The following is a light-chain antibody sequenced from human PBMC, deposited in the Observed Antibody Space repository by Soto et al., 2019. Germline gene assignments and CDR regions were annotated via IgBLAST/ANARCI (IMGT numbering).Light chain of an antibody. Sequence: EIVVTQSPATLSVSPGERATLSCRARQSVSRALAWYQQKPGQAPRLLIYDAYTRATGIPARFRGNGSGTEFTLTFSSLQSEDFAIYYCQQYSHWPPLTFGGGTKVEIK. CDR3: QQYSHWPPLT. J-gene: IGKJ4*01. CDR2: DAY. CDR1: QSVSRA. V-gene: IGKV3-15*01.